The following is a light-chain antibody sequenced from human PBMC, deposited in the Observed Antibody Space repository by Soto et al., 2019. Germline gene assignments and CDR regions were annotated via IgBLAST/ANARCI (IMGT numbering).Light chain of an antibody. Sequence: SPCTLSSTTLYRATLSFRSSQSVTSTYLGWYQQKPGQAPSLLIYGASSRATGIPDRFSGSGSGTDFTLTISRLEPEDFAVYCCQQYVAQPQRFGQRARLAIK. CDR2: GAS. V-gene: IGKV3-20*01. J-gene: IGKJ5*01. CDR1: QSVTSTY. CDR3: QQYVAQPQR.